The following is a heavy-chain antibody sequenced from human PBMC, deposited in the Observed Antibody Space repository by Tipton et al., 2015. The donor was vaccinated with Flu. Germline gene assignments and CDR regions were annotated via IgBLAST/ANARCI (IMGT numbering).Heavy chain of an antibody. CDR1: GGSFSGYY. J-gene: IGHJ4*02. CDR2: INHSGST. Sequence: TLSLTCAVYGGSFSGYYWSWIRQPPGKGLEWIGEINHSGSTNYNPSLKSRVTISVDMSKNQFSLKLSSVTAADTAVYYCARGGRTTVTPDYWGQGTLVTVSS. V-gene: IGHV4-34*01. D-gene: IGHD4-11*01. CDR3: ARGGRTTVTPDY.